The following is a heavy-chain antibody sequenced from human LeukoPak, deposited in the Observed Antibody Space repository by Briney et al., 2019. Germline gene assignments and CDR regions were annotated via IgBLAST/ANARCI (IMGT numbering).Heavy chain of an antibody. CDR1: GFTLSSFE. J-gene: IGHJ4*02. CDR3: AGGRQYTGSYVY. Sequence: QPGGSLRLSCEASGFTLSSFEMAWVRQAPGKGLEWVSYIANSGSPIVYADSVKGRFTTSRDDAKNLVYLQMNSLRDEDTAVYYCAGGRQYTGSYVYWGPGTLVTVSS. D-gene: IGHD1-26*01. CDR2: IANSGSPI. V-gene: IGHV3-48*03.